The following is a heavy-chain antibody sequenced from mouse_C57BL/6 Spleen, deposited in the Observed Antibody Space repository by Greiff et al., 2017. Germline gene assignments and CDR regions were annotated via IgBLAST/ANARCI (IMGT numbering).Heavy chain of an antibody. V-gene: IGHV1-26*01. D-gene: IGHD2-4*01. J-gene: IGHJ2*01. CDR2: INPNNGGT. CDR3: ASWEIYYDYDGDY. CDR1: GFNIKDYY. Sequence: EVQLQQSGAELVKPGASVKLSCTASGFNIKDYYMHWVKQSHGKSLEWIGDINPNNGGTSYNQKFKGKATLTVDKSSSTAYMELRSLTSEDSAVYYCASWEIYYDYDGDYWGQGTTLTVSS.